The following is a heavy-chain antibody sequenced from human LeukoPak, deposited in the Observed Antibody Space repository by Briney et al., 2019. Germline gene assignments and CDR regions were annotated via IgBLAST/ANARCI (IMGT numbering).Heavy chain of an antibody. CDR2: IYRSGCT. CDR3: ARGGSLPFDY. J-gene: IGHJ4*02. Sequence: SQTLSLTCTVSGGSISSGGYYWSWIRQPPGKGLEWIGYIYRSGCTYYNPSLKSPVTISVDRSKNQFSLKLSSVTAADTAVYYCARGGSLPFDYWGQGTLVTVSS. CDR1: GGSISSGGYY. V-gene: IGHV4-30-2*01. D-gene: IGHD1-26*01.